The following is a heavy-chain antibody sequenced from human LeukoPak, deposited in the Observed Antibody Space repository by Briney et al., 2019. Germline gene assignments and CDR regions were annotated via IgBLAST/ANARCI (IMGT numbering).Heavy chain of an antibody. Sequence: SETLSLTCTVSGDSVRTNNYYWSWIRQPPGEGLEWIGYIHYSGNTNYNTSLKSRVTISVDTSKSQFSLKLSSVTAADTAVYYCAREVAAARGSFDYWGQGTLVTVSS. CDR2: IHYSGNT. J-gene: IGHJ4*02. V-gene: IGHV4-61*01. CDR1: GDSVRTNNYY. D-gene: IGHD6-13*01. CDR3: AREVAAARGSFDY.